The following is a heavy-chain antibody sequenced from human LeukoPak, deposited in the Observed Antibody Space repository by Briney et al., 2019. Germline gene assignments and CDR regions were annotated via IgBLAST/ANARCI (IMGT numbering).Heavy chain of an antibody. CDR1: GGSISSSSYY. D-gene: IGHD4-17*01. CDR3: ARRGSTVTSYYYYYYMDV. Sequence: PSETLSLTCTVSGGSISSSSYYWGWIRQPPGKGLEWIGSIYYSGSTYYNPSLKSRVTISVDTSKNQFPLKLSSVTAADTAVYYCARRGSTVTSYYYYYYMDVWGKGTTVTVSS. CDR2: IYYSGST. V-gene: IGHV4-39*01. J-gene: IGHJ6*03.